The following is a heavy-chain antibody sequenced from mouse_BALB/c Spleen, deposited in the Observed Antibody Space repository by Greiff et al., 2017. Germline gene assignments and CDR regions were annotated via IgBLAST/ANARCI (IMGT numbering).Heavy chain of an antibody. CDR1: GYSITSDYA. CDR3: ARGGTTVVAFYYFDY. J-gene: IGHJ2*01. D-gene: IGHD1-1*01. V-gene: IGHV3-2*02. Sequence: VQLKESGPGLVKPSQSLSLTCTVTGYSITSDYAWTWIRQFPGNKLEWMGYISYSGSTSYNPSLKSRISITRDTSKNQFFLQLNSVTTEDTATYYCARGGTTVVAFYYFDYWGQGTTLTVSS. CDR2: ISYSGST.